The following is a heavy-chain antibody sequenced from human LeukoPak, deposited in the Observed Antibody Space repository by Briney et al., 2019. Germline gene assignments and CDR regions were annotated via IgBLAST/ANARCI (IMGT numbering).Heavy chain of an antibody. J-gene: IGHJ4*02. CDR2: INRSGST. D-gene: IGHD2-21*02. CDR3: ARGGFYCGDDCYVDY. CDR1: GGSLSYYY. V-gene: IGHV4-34*01. Sequence: TSETLSLTCAVYGGSLSYYYWSWIRQSPEKGLEWIGGINRSGSTNYNPSLKSRVSISVDTSKNQFSLKLSSVTAADTAIYYCARGGFYCGDDCYVDYWGQGALVTVSS.